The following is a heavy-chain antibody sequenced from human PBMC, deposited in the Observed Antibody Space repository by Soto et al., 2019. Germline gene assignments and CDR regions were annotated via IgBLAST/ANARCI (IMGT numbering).Heavy chain of an antibody. Sequence: QVQLQESGPGLVKPSQTLSLTCTVSGGSIRNSGYYWSWIRQLPGKGLEWIGFISYSGSTDYAPYLKRRVTMSVDTSKNQFTLNLSSVTAAETAVYYCGRDAVTKRDFYYYGMDVWGRGTTVTVSS. V-gene: IGHV4-31*03. CDR3: GRDAVTKRDFYYYGMDV. CDR1: GGSIRNSGYY. J-gene: IGHJ6*02. D-gene: IGHD4-4*01. CDR2: ISYSGST.